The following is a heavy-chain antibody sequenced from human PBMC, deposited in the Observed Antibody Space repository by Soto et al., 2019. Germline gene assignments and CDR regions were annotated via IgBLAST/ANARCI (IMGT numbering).Heavy chain of an antibody. CDR2: INAGNGNT. CDR3: ARDEWWDIVPPTSRYYYGMDV. J-gene: IGHJ6*02. D-gene: IGHD2-8*01. V-gene: IGHV1-3*01. Sequence: ASVKVSCKASGYTFTSYAMHWVRQAPGQRLEWMGWINAGNGNTKYSQKFQGRATITRDTSASTAYMELSSLRSEDTAVYYCARDEWWDIVPPTSRYYYGMDVWGQGXTVTVYS. CDR1: GYTFTSYA.